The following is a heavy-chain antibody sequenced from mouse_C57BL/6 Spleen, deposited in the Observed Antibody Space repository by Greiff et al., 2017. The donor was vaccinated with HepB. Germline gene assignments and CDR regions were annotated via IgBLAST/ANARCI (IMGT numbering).Heavy chain of an antibody. CDR1: GYTFTSYW. D-gene: IGHD3-2*02. V-gene: IGHV1-59*01. Sequence: QVQLQQPGAELVRPGPSVKLSCKASGYTFTSYWMHWVKQRPGQGLEWIGVIDPSDSYTNYNQKFKGKATLTVDTSSSTAYMQLSSLTSEDSAVYYCAVRVYYAMDYWGQGTSVTVSS. CDR2: IDPSDSYT. J-gene: IGHJ4*01. CDR3: AVRVYYAMDY.